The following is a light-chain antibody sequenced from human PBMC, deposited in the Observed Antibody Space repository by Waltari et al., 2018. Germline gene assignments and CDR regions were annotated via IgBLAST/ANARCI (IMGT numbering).Light chain of an antibody. CDR3: QQYNSYNT. CDR1: QGLTSW. V-gene: IGKV1-5*03. J-gene: IGKJ2*01. CDR2: KAS. Sequence: DIQMTQSPSTLSASVGDRVTITCRASQGLTSWLAWYPQKPGKAPKLLIYKASTLNSVVPSRFSGSGSGTEFTLTISSLQPDDFATYYCQQYNSYNTFGQGTKLEIK.